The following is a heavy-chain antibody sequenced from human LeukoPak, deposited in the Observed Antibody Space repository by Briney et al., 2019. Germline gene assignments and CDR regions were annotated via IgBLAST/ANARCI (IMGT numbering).Heavy chain of an antibody. CDR2: IYYSGST. CDR1: GGSISSYY. Sequence: PSETLSLTCTVSGGSISSYYWSWIRQPPGKGLEWIGYIYYSGSTNYNPSLKSRVTISVDTSKNQSSLKLSSVTAADTAVYYCARAGYYYYYYMDVWGKGTTVTVSS. V-gene: IGHV4-59*01. CDR3: ARAGYYYYYYMDV. J-gene: IGHJ6*03. D-gene: IGHD3-10*01.